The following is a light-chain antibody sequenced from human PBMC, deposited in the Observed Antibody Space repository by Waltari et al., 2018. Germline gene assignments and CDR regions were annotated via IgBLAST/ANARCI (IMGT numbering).Light chain of an antibody. CDR1: KSGDTY. CDR2: QDS. V-gene: IGLV3-1*01. J-gene: IGLJ2*01. Sequence: SYELTQPPSVSVSPGQTASITCPGDKSGDTYACWYQQKPGQSPVLVIYQDSKRPSGIPERFSGSNSGNTATLTISGTQAMDEADYYCQAWDSSTSVVFGGGTKLTVL. CDR3: QAWDSSTSVV.